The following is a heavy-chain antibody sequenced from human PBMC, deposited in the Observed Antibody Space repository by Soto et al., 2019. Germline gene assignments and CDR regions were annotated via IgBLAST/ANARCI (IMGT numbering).Heavy chain of an antibody. CDR1: PFTFRSYS. CDR2: ISYDGSKE. V-gene: IGHV3-30*09. CDR3: ARYCNGGACYSASLDY. Sequence: GGSLRLSCAASPFTFRSYSMHRVRQAPGKGLEWVTSISYDGSKESYADSVKGRFAVSRDNSKNTLYLQMNSPRPEDTAVYYCARYCNGGACYSASLDYWGQGTQVTVSS. J-gene: IGHJ4*02. D-gene: IGHD2-15*01.